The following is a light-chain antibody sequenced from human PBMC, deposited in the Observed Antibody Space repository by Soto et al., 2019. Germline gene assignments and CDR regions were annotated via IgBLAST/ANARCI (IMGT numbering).Light chain of an antibody. CDR3: QHYQGGHTIA. CDR2: DVF. Sequence: EIVRTQSPDTLSLSPGESATLSCRASQSVSARLAWYKHKPGQPPRLLISDVFNRASGVAERFSGSGSETDFTLIIRRLEPEDSALYYCQHYQGGHTIAFGQGTRLEIK. J-gene: IGKJ5*01. V-gene: IGKV3-20*01. CDR1: QSVSAR.